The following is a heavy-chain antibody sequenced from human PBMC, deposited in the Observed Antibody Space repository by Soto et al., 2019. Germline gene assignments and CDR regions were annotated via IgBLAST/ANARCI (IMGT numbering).Heavy chain of an antibody. D-gene: IGHD2-2*02. CDR1: GFTFSSYW. J-gene: IGHJ4*02. CDR2: IKQDGSEK. V-gene: IGHV3-7*01. Sequence: GGSLRLSCAASGFTFSSYWMSWVRQAPGKGLEWVANIKQDGSEKYYVDSVKGRFTISRDNAKNSLYLQMDSLRAEDTAVYYCARLGYCSSTSCYTAVYYFDYWGQGTLVTVSS. CDR3: ARLGYCSSTSCYTAVYYFDY.